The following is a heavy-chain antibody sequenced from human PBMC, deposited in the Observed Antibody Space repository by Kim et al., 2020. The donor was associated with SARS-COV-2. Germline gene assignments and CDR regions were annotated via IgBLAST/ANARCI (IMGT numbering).Heavy chain of an antibody. CDR1: GFTFDDYA. CDR2: ISGDGGST. CDR3: AKDSVLLLFGEPPYGMDV. D-gene: IGHD3-10*01. V-gene: IGHV3-43*02. J-gene: IGHJ6*02. Sequence: GGSLRLSCAASGFTFDDYAMHWVRQAPGKGLEWVSLISGDGGSTYYADSVKGRFTISRDNSKNSLYLQMNSLRTEDTALYYCAKDSVLLLFGEPPYGMDVWGQGTTVTVSS.